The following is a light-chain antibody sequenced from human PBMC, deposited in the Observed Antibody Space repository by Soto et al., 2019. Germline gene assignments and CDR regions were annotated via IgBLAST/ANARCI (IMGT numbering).Light chain of an antibody. J-gene: IGKJ2*01. CDR1: QGISSY. CDR2: GAS. Sequence: IQLTQSPSSLSASVGDRVTITGRATQGISSYLAWYQQKPGKAPKLLIFGASTLQSGVPSRFSGSGSGTDFTLTISSLQPEDFATYYCQHLNSYPPMYTFGQGTKLEI. V-gene: IGKV1-9*01. CDR3: QHLNSYPPMYT.